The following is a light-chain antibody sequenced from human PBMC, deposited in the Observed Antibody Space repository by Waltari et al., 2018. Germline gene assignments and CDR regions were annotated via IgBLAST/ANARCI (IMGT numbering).Light chain of an antibody. CDR1: QSVSSN. CDR2: GAS. V-gene: IGKV3-15*01. J-gene: IGKJ4*01. Sequence: EIVMTQSPATLSVSPGDRATLSCRASQSVSSNLAWYQQKPGQAPRLLIYGASTRATVIPARFSGSGSGTEFTLTISSLQSEDFAGYYCQQYNNWPPPLTFGGGTKVEIK. CDR3: QQYNNWPPPLT.